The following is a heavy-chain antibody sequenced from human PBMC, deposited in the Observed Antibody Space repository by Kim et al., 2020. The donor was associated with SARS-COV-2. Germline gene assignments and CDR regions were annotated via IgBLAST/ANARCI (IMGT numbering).Heavy chain of an antibody. Sequence: ASVKVSCKASGYTFTNYAMNWMRQAPGQGLEWLGWINTATGKSTYAQGFTGRFVFSLDTSVSTTFLQISTLRTEDTAVYYCARDLRGPGSVDYWGQGTLVTVSS. CDR1: GYTFTNYA. V-gene: IGHV7-4-1*02. CDR3: ARDLRGPGSVDY. CDR2: INTATGKS. D-gene: IGHD4-17*01. J-gene: IGHJ4*02.